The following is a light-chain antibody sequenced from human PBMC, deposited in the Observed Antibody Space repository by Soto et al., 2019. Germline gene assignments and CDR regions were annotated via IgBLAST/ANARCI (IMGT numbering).Light chain of an antibody. V-gene: IGKV1-39*01. CDR1: QSIVTY. CDR3: QQSYSTPPWT. Sequence: DIQEAQSPSSLSPSVADIFPITWRSSQSIVTYLNWYLQKPGKAPKLLIYAASNLQSGVPSRFSGSGSGTDFTLTISSLQPEDFATYFCQQSYSTPPWTFGQGTKVDIK. J-gene: IGKJ1*01. CDR2: AAS.